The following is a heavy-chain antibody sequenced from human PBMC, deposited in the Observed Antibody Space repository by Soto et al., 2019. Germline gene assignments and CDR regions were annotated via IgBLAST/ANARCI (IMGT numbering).Heavy chain of an antibody. J-gene: IGHJ6*04. V-gene: IGHV3-74*01. CDR3: ARGWFRPDV. Sequence: EVQLVESGGGLVQPGGSLRLSCAASGFTLSGRSMHWVRQAPGKGLVWVSGIDNAGTDSTYADSVKGRFTSSRDNAKNMLYLQMNSLRVEDTPVYYCARGWFRPDVWGKGTTVTVSS. CDR1: GFTLSGRS. CDR2: IDNAGTDS. D-gene: IGHD3-10*01.